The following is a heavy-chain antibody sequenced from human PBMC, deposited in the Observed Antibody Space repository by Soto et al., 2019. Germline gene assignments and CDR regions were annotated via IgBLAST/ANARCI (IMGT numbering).Heavy chain of an antibody. Sequence: GASVKVSCKASGYTFTSYYMHWVRQAPGQGLEWMGIINPSGGSTSYAQKFQGRVTMTRGTSTSTVYMELSSLRSEDTAVYYCARIYYYDSSGYLDLGYWGQGTLVTVSS. J-gene: IGHJ4*02. CDR1: GYTFTSYY. CDR3: ARIYYYDSSGYLDLGY. CDR2: INPSGGST. V-gene: IGHV1-46*01. D-gene: IGHD3-22*01.